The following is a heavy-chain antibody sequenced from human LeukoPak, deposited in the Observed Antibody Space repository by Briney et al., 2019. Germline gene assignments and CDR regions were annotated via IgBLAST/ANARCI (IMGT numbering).Heavy chain of an antibody. D-gene: IGHD3-10*01. V-gene: IGHV3-30*02. J-gene: IGHJ4*02. Sequence: VGSLRLSCAASGFTFSSYAMHCVRQAPGKGLEWVTFTRYDGVNKYYADSVKGRFTISRDNSKNTLYLQMNSLRAEDTAVYYCAKDGMVRGVIDYWGQGTLVTVSS. CDR2: TRYDGVNK. CDR3: AKDGMVRGVIDY. CDR1: GFTFSSYA.